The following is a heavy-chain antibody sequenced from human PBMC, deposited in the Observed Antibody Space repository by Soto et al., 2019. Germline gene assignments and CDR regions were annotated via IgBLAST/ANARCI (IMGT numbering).Heavy chain of an antibody. CDR2: IKQDGSEK. CDR1: GFTLSSYW. Sequence: GGSLRLSCAASGFTLSSYWMSWVRQAAGKGLEWVANIKQDGSEKYYVDSVKGRFTMSRDNAKNSLYLQMNSLRAEDTAVYYCARGPGGYCSGGSCYGRLDPWGQGTLVTVSS. J-gene: IGHJ5*02. CDR3: ARGPGGYCSGGSCYGRLDP. V-gene: IGHV3-7*03. D-gene: IGHD2-15*01.